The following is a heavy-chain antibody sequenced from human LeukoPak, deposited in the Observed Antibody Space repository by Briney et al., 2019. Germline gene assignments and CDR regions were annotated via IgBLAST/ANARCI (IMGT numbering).Heavy chain of an antibody. CDR3: ARDVQYYSDISGYTY. J-gene: IGHJ4*02. CDR2: IYHGGST. CDR1: GGSISSGDYY. Sequence: PSQTLSLTCTVSGGSISSGDYYWSWIRQPPGQGLEWIGYIYHGGSTNYNPSLRSRVTISVDRSKNQFSLKLSSVTAADTAVYYCARDVQYYSDISGYTYWGQGTLVTVSS. V-gene: IGHV4-30-2*01. D-gene: IGHD3-22*01.